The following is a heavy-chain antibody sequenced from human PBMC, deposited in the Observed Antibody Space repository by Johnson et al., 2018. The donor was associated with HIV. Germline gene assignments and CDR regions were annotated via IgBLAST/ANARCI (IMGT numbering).Heavy chain of an antibody. V-gene: IGHV3-30*18. CDR3: AKVRSRWTTFDDAFDI. D-gene: IGHD4-11*01. CDR1: GFTFSSYA. CDR2: ISYDGNNQ. J-gene: IGHJ3*02. Sequence: QVQLVESGGGVVQPGRSLRLSCAASGFTFSSYAMHCVHQAPGKGLEWVAVISYDGNNQYYAASVKGRFTISRDNSKNTLYLQMNSLRPEDTAVYYCAKVRSRWTTFDDAFDIWGQGTMVTVSS.